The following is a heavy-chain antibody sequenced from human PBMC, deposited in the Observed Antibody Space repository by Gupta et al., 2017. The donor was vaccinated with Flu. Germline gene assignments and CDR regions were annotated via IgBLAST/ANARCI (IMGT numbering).Heavy chain of an antibody. CDR2: IVSGATT. V-gene: IGHV3-53*01. J-gene: IGHJ4*02. Sequence: FSVNSGYMNWVSQAPGKGRGWVAVIVSGATTRHADSLRCRFTISTDRIKNTLYLNMNTLTGEDTAVYYCAGDDDREPASLFWGQGLLVSVS. D-gene: IGHD1-1*01. CDR3: AGDDDREPASLF. CDR1: FSVNSGY.